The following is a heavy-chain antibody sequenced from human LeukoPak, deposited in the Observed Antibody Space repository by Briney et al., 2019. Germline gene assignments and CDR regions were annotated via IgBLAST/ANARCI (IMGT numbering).Heavy chain of an antibody. J-gene: IGHJ4*02. CDR2: IRYDGSNK. D-gene: IGHD3-3*01. CDR3: AKDRSWSGYFFDY. Sequence: GGSLRLSCAASGFTFSSYGMHWVRQAPGKGLEWVAFIRYDGSNKYYADSVKGRFTISRDNSKNTLYLQMNSLRAEDTAVYYCAKDRSWSGYFFDYWGQGTLVTVSS. V-gene: IGHV3-30*02. CDR1: GFTFSSYG.